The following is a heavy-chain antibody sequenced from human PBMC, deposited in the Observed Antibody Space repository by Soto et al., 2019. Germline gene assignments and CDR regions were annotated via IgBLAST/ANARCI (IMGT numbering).Heavy chain of an antibody. J-gene: IGHJ5*02. CDR3: ARTRPPFSWQQLFTKWFDP. CDR1: GYTFTSYG. D-gene: IGHD6-13*01. Sequence: GASVKVSCKASGYTFTSYGISWVRQAPGQGLEWMGWISAYNGNTNYAQKLQGRVTMTTDTSTSTAYMELRSLRSDDTAVHYCARTRPPFSWQQLFTKWFDPWGQGTLVTVSS. CDR2: ISAYNGNT. V-gene: IGHV1-18*01.